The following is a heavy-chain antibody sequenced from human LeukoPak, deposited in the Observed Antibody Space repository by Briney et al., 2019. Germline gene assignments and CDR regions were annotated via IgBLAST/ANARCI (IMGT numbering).Heavy chain of an antibody. D-gene: IGHD3-10*01. CDR1: GFAFSDYY. CDR2: ISSSSTYT. CDR3: AKAGGWFGELLQTSADNWFDP. J-gene: IGHJ5*02. V-gene: IGHV3-11*05. Sequence: GGSLRLSCAASGFAFSDYYMSWIRQAPGKGLDWVSYISSSSTYTKFADSVKGRFTISRDNAKNSLYLQMNSLRAEDTAVYYCAKAGGWFGELLQTSADNWFDPWGQGTLVTVSS.